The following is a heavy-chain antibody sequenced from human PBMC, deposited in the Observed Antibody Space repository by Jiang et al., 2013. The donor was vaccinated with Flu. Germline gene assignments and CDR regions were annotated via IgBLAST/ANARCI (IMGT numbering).Heavy chain of an antibody. D-gene: IGHD6-13*01. J-gene: IGHJ4*02. CDR3: ARAQYSSSWYRGPIFDY. CDR1: GDSVSSNSAA. CDR2: TYYRSKWYN. V-gene: IGHV6-1*01. Sequence: SQTLSLTCAISGDSVSSNSAAWNWIRQSPSRGLEWLGRTYYRSKWYNDYAVSVKSRITINPDTSKNQFSLQLNSVTPEDTAVYYCARAQYSSSWYRGPIFDYWGQGTLVTVSS.